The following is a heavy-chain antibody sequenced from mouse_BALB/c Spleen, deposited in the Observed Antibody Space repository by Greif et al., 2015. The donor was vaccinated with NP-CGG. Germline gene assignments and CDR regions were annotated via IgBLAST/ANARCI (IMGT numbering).Heavy chain of an antibody. D-gene: IGHD2-3*01. CDR2: ISSGGSYT. V-gene: IGHV5-9-3*01. CDR1: GFTFSSYA. CDR3: ARQGLLDWFAY. J-gene: IGHJ3*01. Sequence: EVKVVESGGGLVKPGGSLKLSCAASGFTFSSYAMSWVRQTPEKRLEWVATISSGGSYTYYPDSVKGRFTISRDNAKNTLYLQMSSLRSEDTAMYHCARQGLLDWFAYWGQGTLVTVSA.